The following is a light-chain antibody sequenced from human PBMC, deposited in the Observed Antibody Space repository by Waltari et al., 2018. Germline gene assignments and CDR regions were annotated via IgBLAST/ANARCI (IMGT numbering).Light chain of an antibody. CDR2: EVN. V-gene: IGLV2-14*01. J-gene: IGLJ1*01. CDR3: SSYTTSNTYV. CDR1: SRDIGAYHY. Sequence: QSALTQPASVSGSPGQSITISCPGTSRDIGAYHYASWFQQHPGKAPKLIIYEVNNRPSGVSSRFSGSKSGNTASLTISGLQAEDEADYYCSSYTTSNTYVFGTGTKVTVL.